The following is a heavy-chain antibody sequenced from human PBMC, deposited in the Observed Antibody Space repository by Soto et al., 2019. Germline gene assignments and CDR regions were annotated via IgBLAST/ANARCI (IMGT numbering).Heavy chain of an antibody. V-gene: IGHV3-33*01. CDR1: GFTFSSYG. J-gene: IGHJ3*02. CDR3: ARVATGYCSSTSCHGNAFDI. Sequence: QVQLVESGGGVVQPGSSLRLSCAASGFTFSSYGMHWVRQAPGKGLEWVAVIWYDGSNKYYADSVKGRFTISRDNSKNRLYLQMNSLRAEDTAVYYCARVATGYCSSTSCHGNAFDIWRQGTMVTVSS. D-gene: IGHD2-2*03. CDR2: IWYDGSNK.